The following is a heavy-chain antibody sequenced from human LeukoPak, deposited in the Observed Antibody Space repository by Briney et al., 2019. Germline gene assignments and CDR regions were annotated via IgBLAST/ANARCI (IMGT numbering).Heavy chain of an antibody. CDR2: ISSSSSYI. V-gene: IGHV3-21*01. J-gene: IGHJ4*02. CDR1: GFTFSSYS. D-gene: IGHD5-12*01. CDR3: ARDSDYVPRDY. Sequence: PGGSVRPSCAASGFTFSSYSMNWVRQAPGKGLEWVSSISSSSSYIYYVDSVKGRFTISRDNAKNSLYLQMNSLRAEDTAVYYCARDSDYVPRDYWGQGTLVTVSS.